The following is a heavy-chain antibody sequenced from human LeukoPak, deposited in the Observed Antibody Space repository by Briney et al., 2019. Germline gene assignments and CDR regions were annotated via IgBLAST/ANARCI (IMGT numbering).Heavy chain of an antibody. CDR1: GFTFSNAW. V-gene: IGHV3-15*01. D-gene: IGHD6-19*01. Sequence: PGGSLRLSCAASGFTFSNAWMIWVRQAPGKGLEWVARIKSKTNGETRDYAAPVKGRFTISRDDSKNSLYLQMNSLKIDDTAMYYCATSLEWLPTDYWGQGTLVTVSS. CDR2: IKSKTNGETR. CDR3: ATSLEWLPTDY. J-gene: IGHJ4*02.